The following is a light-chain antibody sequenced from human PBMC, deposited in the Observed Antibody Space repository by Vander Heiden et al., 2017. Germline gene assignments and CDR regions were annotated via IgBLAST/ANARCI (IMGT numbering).Light chain of an antibody. CDR3: QQYNTYPSIT. CDR2: KAS. CDR1: QNVSRW. V-gene: IGKV1-5*03. J-gene: IGKJ5*01. Sequence: DIEITQSPSTLSASVGDRVTIICRASQNVSRWLSWFQQKPGKAPKVLIYKASTLKRGVPSRFSGSGSGTEFTLTISSLQPDDFATYYCQQYNTYPSITFGQGTRLDIK.